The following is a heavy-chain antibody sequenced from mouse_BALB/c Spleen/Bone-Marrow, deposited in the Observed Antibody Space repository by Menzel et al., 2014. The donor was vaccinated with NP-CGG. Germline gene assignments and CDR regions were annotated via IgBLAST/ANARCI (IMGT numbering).Heavy chain of an antibody. J-gene: IGHJ4*01. D-gene: IGHD2-2*01. CDR1: GYAFSSYW. CDR2: IYPGDGDT. V-gene: IGHV1-80*01. CDR3: ARWLPAMDY. Sequence: QVQLQQSGAELVRPGSSVKISCKASGYAFSSYWMSWVKQRPGQGLEWIGQIYPGDGDTNYNGKFKGKATLTADKSSSTAYMQLSSPTSEDSAVYFCARWLPAMDYWGQGTSVTVSS.